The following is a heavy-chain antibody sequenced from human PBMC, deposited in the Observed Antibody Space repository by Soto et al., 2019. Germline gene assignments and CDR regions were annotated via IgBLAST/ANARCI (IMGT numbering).Heavy chain of an antibody. Sequence: SETLSLTCTVSGGSISSYYWSWIRQPPGKGLEWIGYIYYSGSTNYNPSLKSRVTISVDTSKTQFSLKLSSVTAADTAVYYCARKYSSSWYDWFDPWGQGTLVTVSS. V-gene: IGHV4-59*01. CDR2: IYYSGST. J-gene: IGHJ5*02. CDR1: GGSISSYY. CDR3: ARKYSSSWYDWFDP. D-gene: IGHD6-13*01.